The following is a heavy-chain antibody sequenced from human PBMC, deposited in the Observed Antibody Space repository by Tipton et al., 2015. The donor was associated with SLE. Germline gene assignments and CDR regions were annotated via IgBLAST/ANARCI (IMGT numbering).Heavy chain of an antibody. Sequence: TLSLTCTVSGGSISSYYWSWLRQPPGKGLEWIGSIYYSGSTYYNPSLKSRVTISVDTSKNQFSLKLSSVAAADTAVYYCAREAYSSSWYSGDYWGQGTLVTVSS. V-gene: IGHV4-59*12. J-gene: IGHJ4*02. D-gene: IGHD6-13*01. CDR2: IYYSGST. CDR3: AREAYSSSWYSGDY. CDR1: GGSISSYY.